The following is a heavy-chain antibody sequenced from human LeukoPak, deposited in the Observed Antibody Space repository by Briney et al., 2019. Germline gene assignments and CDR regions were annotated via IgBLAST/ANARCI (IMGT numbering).Heavy chain of an antibody. D-gene: IGHD3-16*02. J-gene: IGHJ4*02. V-gene: IGHV4-59*06. Sequence: SETLSLTCTVSGDSVTTYYWSWIRQRPGKGLEWIGYIYYSGSTYYNPSLKSRVTISVDTSKNQFSLKLSSVTAADTAVYYCARERIMITFGGVIATGPIDYWGQGTLVTVSS. CDR1: GDSVTTYY. CDR2: IYYSGST. CDR3: ARERIMITFGGVIATGPIDY.